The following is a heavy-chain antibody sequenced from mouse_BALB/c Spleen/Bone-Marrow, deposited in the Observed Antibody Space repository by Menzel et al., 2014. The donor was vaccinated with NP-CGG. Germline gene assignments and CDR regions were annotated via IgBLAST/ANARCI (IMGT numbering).Heavy chain of an antibody. CDR2: ISSGSSTI. CDR1: GFTFSSFG. D-gene: IGHD1-1*01. CDR3: ARSGSSSGYFDY. J-gene: IGHJ2*01. Sequence: EVQLQQSGGGLVQPGGSRKLSCAASGFTFSSFGMHWVRQAPEKGLEWVAYISSGSSTIYYADTVMGRFTISRDNPKNTLSLQMTSLRSEDTAMYYCARSGSSSGYFDYWGQGTTLTVSS. V-gene: IGHV5-17*02.